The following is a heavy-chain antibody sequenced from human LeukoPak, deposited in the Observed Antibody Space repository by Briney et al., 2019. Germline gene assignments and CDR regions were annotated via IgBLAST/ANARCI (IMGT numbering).Heavy chain of an antibody. CDR1: GFTVSSNY. Sequence: QPGGSLRLSRAASGFTVSSNYMSWVRQAPGKGLEWVSVIYSGGSTYYADSVKGRFTVSRDNSKNTLYLQMNSLRAEDTAVYYCARERSSKYYYYMDVWGKGTTVTISS. J-gene: IGHJ6*03. CDR3: ARERSSKYYYYMDV. V-gene: IGHV3-53*01. D-gene: IGHD2-2*01. CDR2: IYSGGST.